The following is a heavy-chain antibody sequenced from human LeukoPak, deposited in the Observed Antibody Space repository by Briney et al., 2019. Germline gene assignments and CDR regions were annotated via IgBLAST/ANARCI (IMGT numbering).Heavy chain of an antibody. CDR1: GYSSTSYW. CDR2: IYPGDSDT. Sequence: GESLKISCKGSGYSSTSYWIGWVRQMPGKGLEWMGIIYPGDSDTRYSPSFQGQVTISADKSISTAYLQWSSLKASDTAMYYCARAYIPSSSNYYYYMDVWGKGTTVTVSS. V-gene: IGHV5-51*01. D-gene: IGHD6-6*01. CDR3: ARAYIPSSSNYYYYMDV. J-gene: IGHJ6*03.